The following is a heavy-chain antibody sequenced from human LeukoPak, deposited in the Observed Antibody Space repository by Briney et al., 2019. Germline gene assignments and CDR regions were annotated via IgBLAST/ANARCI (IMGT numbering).Heavy chain of an antibody. CDR3: TTDSGQWLVPDY. CDR1: GFTFSNAW. D-gene: IGHD6-19*01. V-gene: IGHV3-15*01. Sequence: PGGSLRLSCAASGFTFSNAWMSWVRQASGKGLEWVGRIKSKTGGGTTDYAAPVKGRFTISRDDSKNTLYLQMNSLKTVDTAVYYCTTDSGQWLVPDYWGQGTLVTVSS. CDR2: IKSKTGGGTT. J-gene: IGHJ4*02.